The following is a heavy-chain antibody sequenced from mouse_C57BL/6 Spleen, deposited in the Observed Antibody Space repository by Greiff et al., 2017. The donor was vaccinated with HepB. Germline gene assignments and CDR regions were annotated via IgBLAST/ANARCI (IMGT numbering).Heavy chain of an antibody. CDR3: ARGDDYDAPFAY. CDR2: FHPYNDDT. Sequence: QVQLKESGAELVKPGASVKMSCKASGYTFTTYPIEWMKQNHGKSLEWIGNFHPYNDDTKYNEKFKGKATLTVEKSSSTVYLELSRLTSDDSAVYYCARGDDYDAPFAYWGQGTLVTVSA. J-gene: IGHJ3*01. CDR1: GYTFTTYP. D-gene: IGHD2-4*01. V-gene: IGHV1-47*01.